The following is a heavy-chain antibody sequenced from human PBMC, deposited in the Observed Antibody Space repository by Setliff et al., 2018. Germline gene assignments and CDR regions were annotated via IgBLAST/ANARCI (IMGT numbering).Heavy chain of an antibody. CDR2: IIPMFDKA. D-gene: IGHD4-4*01. V-gene: IGHV1-69*13. Sequence: PGPPVKVSCKASGGTFSIFVFSWVRQAPGQGLEWMGGIIPMFDKARYAQKFQGRVTITADESTTTVFMELSNLRSEDTAVYFCARGLSTDTDSWGQGTLVTVSS. CDR1: GGTFSIFV. J-gene: IGHJ4*02. CDR3: ARGLSTDTDS.